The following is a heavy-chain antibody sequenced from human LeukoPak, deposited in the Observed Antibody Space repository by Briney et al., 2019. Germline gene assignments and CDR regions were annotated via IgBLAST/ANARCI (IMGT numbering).Heavy chain of an antibody. Sequence: PSETLSLTCTVSGYSMSSGYYWGWIRQPPGKGLEWIGSIYHTGSTYYNPSLKSRVTISVDTSKNQFSLKLSSVTAADAAVYYCARLNSGSGKYYFDYWGQGTVVTVSS. V-gene: IGHV4-38-2*02. CDR1: GYSMSSGYY. D-gene: IGHD3-10*01. J-gene: IGHJ4*02. CDR2: IYHTGST. CDR3: ARLNSGSGKYYFDY.